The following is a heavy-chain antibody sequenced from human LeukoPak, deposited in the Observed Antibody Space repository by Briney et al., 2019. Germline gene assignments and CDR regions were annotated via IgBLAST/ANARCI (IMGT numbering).Heavy chain of an antibody. Sequence: GGSLRLSCAASGFTFSSYSMNWVRQAPGKGLEWVSRITSDGSSTTYADSVKGRFTISRDNAKNTLYLQMNSLRAEDTAVYYCARVQVWPYYYGSGSFDYWGQGTLVTVSS. J-gene: IGHJ4*02. CDR1: GFTFSSYS. CDR3: ARVQVWPYYYGSGSFDY. D-gene: IGHD3-10*01. CDR2: ITSDGSST. V-gene: IGHV3-74*01.